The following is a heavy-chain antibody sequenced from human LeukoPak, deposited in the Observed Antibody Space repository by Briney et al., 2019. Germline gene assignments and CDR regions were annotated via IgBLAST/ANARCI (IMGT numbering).Heavy chain of an antibody. J-gene: IGHJ6*02. CDR1: GYTFTGYY. D-gene: IGHD3-3*01. Sequence: ASVTVSCKASGYTFTGYYMHWVRQAPGQGLEWMGWINPNSGGTNYAQKFQGRVTMTRDTSISTAYMELSRLRSDDTAVYYCARHFRIFGIPDYYGMDVWGQGTTVTVSS. V-gene: IGHV1-2*02. CDR3: ARHFRIFGIPDYYGMDV. CDR2: INPNSGGT.